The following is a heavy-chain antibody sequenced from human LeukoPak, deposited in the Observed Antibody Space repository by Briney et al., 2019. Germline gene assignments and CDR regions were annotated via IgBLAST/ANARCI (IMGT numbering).Heavy chain of an antibody. CDR1: GASISSGIYY. D-gene: IGHD6-13*01. Sequence: SQTLSLSCTVSGASISSGIYYWSWIRQHPGKGLEWIGYIYYTGTTYYKPSLKSRVTISVDTSKNQLSLKLSSVTAADTAVYYCARGVLYWGQGTLVTVSS. CDR2: IYYTGTT. CDR3: ARGVLY. J-gene: IGHJ4*02. V-gene: IGHV4-31*03.